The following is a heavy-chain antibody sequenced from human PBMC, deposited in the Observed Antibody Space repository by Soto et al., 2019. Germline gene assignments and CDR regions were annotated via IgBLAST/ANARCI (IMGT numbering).Heavy chain of an antibody. CDR1: GFTFGDNL. CDR2: INPYNGNT. V-gene: IGHV1-3*01. D-gene: IGHD2-8*02. CDR3: ARAILSVGPRANDAFDV. J-gene: IGHJ3*01. Sequence: QVQLVQSGAEVRKPGASVNISCWASGFTFGDNLIHWVRQVPGQSLEWMGWINPYNGNTKYSQTFQGRVTISGHSSASISYVEVTDLPSDDTAVYYCARAILSVGPRANDAFDVWGQGTMVTVYS.